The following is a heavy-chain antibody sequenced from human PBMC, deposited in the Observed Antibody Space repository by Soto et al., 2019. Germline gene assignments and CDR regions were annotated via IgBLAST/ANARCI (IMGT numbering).Heavy chain of an antibody. J-gene: IGHJ6*02. CDR2: IYPGDSDT. CDR3: ARNVEMATVGMYYYGMDV. D-gene: IGHD4-4*01. CDR1: GYSFTSYW. Sequence: PGESLKISCKGSGYSFTSYWIGWVRQMPGKGLEWMGIIYPGDSDTRYSPSFQGQVTISADESISTAYLQWSSLEASDTAMYYCARNVEMATVGMYYYGMDVWGQGTTVTVSS. V-gene: IGHV5-51*01.